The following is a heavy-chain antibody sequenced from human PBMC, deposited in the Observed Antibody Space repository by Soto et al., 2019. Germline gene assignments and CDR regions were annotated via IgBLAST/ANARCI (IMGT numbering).Heavy chain of an antibody. V-gene: IGHV4-59*01. CDR2: IYYLGST. J-gene: IGHJ4*02. Sequence: SETLSLTCSVSGGSMREYFWSWIRQSPGKGLEWIGYIYYLGSTDYNPSLKSRVTISVDTSKRQFSLRLTSVTAADTAVYYCARDGYDGSGSPYPAYWGPGTQVTVSS. CDR3: ARDGYDGSGSPYPAY. D-gene: IGHD3-10*01. CDR1: GGSMREYF.